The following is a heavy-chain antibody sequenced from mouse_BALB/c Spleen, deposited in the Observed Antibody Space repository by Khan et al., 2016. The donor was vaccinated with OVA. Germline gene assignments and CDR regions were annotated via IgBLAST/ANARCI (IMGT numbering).Heavy chain of an antibody. Sequence: EVELVESGGGLVQPGGSLRLSCATSGFTFTDYYMSWVRQPPGKALEWLGFIRNKANGYTTEYSASVKGRFTISRDNSQSILYLQMNTLRAEDSATYYCARRITTRAMDYWGQGTSVTVSS. D-gene: IGHD2-4*01. CDR1: GFTFTDYY. CDR3: ARRITTRAMDY. V-gene: IGHV7-3*02. J-gene: IGHJ4*01. CDR2: IRNKANGYTT.